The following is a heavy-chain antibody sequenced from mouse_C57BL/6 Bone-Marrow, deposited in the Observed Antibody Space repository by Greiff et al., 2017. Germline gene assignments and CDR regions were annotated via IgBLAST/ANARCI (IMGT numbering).Heavy chain of an antibody. CDR3: ARHGSDGYFP. V-gene: IGHV5-6*01. CDR2: ISSGGSYT. Sequence: EVKLVESGGDLVKPGGSLKLSCAASGFTFSSYGMSWVRQTPDKRLEWVATISSGGSYTYYPDSVKGRFTISRDNAKNTLYLQMSSLKSEDTAMYYCARHGSDGYFPWGQGTLVTVSA. J-gene: IGHJ3*01. CDR1: GFTFSSYG. D-gene: IGHD2-3*01.